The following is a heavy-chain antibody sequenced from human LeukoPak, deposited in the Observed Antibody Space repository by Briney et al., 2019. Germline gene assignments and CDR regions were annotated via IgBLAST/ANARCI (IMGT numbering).Heavy chain of an antibody. CDR1: GYSISSGYY. CDR2: IYHSGNT. D-gene: IGHD6-13*01. V-gene: IGHV4-38-2*02. Sequence: PSETLSLTCTVSGYSISSGYYWVWIRQPPGKGLEWVGSIYHSGNTFYNPSLKSRVTISVGTSKNQFSLKLSSVTAADTAVYFCAYSTSWYFFDNRGQGTLVTVSS. J-gene: IGHJ4*02. CDR3: AYSTSWYFFDN.